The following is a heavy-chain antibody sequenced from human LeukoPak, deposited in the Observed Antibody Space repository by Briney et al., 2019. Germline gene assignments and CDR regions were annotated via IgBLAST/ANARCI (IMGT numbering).Heavy chain of an antibody. D-gene: IGHD1-20*01. V-gene: IGHV1-69*05. CDR3: ARGVNWKPYYYYYYMDV. J-gene: IGHJ6*03. CDR2: IIPIFGTA. Sequence: SVKVSCKASGGTFSSYAISWVRQAPGQGLEWMGGIIPIFGTANYAQKFQGRVTITTDESTSTAYMELSSLRSEDTAVYYCARGVNWKPYYYYYYMDVWGKGTTVTVSS. CDR1: GGTFSSYA.